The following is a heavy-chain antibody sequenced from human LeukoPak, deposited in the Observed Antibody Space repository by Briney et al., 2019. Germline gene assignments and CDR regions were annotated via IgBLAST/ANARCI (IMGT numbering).Heavy chain of an antibody. CDR2: IYSGGST. D-gene: IGHD2-21*01. CDR1: GFTVSSNY. Sequence: GGSLRFSCAASGFTVSSNYMSWVRQAPGKGLEWVSLIYSGGSTYYADSVKGRFTISRDNSKNTLYLQMNSLRAEDTAVYYCFILWAIWGQGTMVTVPS. CDR3: FILWAI. V-gene: IGHV3-66*01. J-gene: IGHJ4*02.